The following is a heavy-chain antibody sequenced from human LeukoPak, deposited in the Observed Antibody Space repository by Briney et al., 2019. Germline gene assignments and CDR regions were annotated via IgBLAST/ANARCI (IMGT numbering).Heavy chain of an antibody. J-gene: IGHJ6*03. CDR3: AREGRPLSYYDFWSGYYTNYYYYMDV. V-gene: IGHV3-21*01. Sequence: GGSLRLSCAASGFTFSSYSMNWVRQAPGKGLEWVSSISSSSSYIYYADSVKGRFTISRDNAKNSLYLQMNSLRAEDTAVYYCAREGRPLSYYDFWSGYYTNYYYYMDVWGKGTTVTVSS. D-gene: IGHD3-3*01. CDR1: GFTFSSYS. CDR2: ISSSSSYI.